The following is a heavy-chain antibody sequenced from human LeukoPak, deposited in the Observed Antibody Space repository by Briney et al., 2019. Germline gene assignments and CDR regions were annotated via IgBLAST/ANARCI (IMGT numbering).Heavy chain of an antibody. Sequence: ASVKVSCKASAYTFTYYNVHWVRQAPGQGLEWMGRINPSSGDTNYAQNFQGRVTMTRDTSISTAYMELSRLRSDDTAVYYCATTSGYFYYWGQGTLVTVSS. CDR2: INPSSGDT. CDR1: AYTFTYYN. V-gene: IGHV1-2*06. CDR3: ATTSGYFYY. D-gene: IGHD1-26*01. J-gene: IGHJ4*02.